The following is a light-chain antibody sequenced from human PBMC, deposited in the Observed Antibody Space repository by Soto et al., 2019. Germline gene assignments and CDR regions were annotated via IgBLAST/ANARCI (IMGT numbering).Light chain of an antibody. CDR1: QSISKW. CDR3: QQYNIYST. Sequence: DIQMTQSPSTLSASVGDRVTITCRASQSISKWLAWYQQKPAKAPKLLISEVSRLERGVPSRFSGSGSGTEYTLTISSLQPDDFATYYCQQYNIYSTFGQGTKVEIK. V-gene: IGKV1-5*03. CDR2: EVS. J-gene: IGKJ1*01.